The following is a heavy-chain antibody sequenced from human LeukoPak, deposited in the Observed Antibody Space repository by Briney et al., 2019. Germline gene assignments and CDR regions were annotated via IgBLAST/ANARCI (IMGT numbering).Heavy chain of an antibody. D-gene: IGHD6-19*01. Sequence: PGGSLRLSCAASGFTFSSYAMSWVRQAPGKGLEWVSAISGSGGSTYYADSVKGRLTISRDNSKNTLYLQMNSLRAEDTAVYYCAKDLQGSGWYPYYFDYWGQGTLVTVSS. CDR3: AKDLQGSGWYPYYFDY. CDR2: ISGSGGST. V-gene: IGHV3-23*01. CDR1: GFTFSSYA. J-gene: IGHJ4*02.